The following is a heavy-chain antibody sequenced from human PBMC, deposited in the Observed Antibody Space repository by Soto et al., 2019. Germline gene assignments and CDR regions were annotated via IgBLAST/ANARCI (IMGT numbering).Heavy chain of an antibody. V-gene: IGHV4-34*01. D-gene: IGHD6-19*01. CDR1: GGSFSGYY. J-gene: IGHJ4*02. CDR2: INHSGST. CDR3: ARGRKPSIYRIGWPIVLSRPFDS. Sequence: TSETLSLTCAVYGGSFSGYYWSWIRQPPGKGLEGIGEINHSGSTNYNPSLKSRVTISVDTSKNQFSLKLSSVTAADTAVYYCARGRKPSIYRIGWPIVLSRPFDSWGQGTLVTVSS.